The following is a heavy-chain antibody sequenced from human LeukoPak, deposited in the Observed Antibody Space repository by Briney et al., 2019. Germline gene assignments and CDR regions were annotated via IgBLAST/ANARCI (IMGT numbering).Heavy chain of an antibody. CDR3: ARFPRDPWRFDY. J-gene: IGHJ4*02. CDR1: GFTFSSYW. D-gene: IGHD5-12*01. CDR2: IKEDGSES. V-gene: IGHV3-7*03. Sequence: GGSLRLSCAASGFTFSSYWMSWVRQAPGKGLEWVANIKEDGSESYYVDSVKGRFTISRDNTKNSLYLQMNSLRAEDTAVYYCARFPRDPWRFDYWGQGTLVSVSS.